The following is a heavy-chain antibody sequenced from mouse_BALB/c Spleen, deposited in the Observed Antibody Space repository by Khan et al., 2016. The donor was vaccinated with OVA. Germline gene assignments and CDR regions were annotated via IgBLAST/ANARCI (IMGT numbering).Heavy chain of an antibody. CDR2: ISPGSGDT. D-gene: IGHD1-2*01. CDR3: ARRNYFGYTFAY. J-gene: IGHJ3*01. V-gene: IGHV1-77*01. CDR1: GYTFTDYY. Sequence: QVQLQQSGAELARPGASVKLSCKASGYTFTDYYINWVKQRTGQGLEWIGEISPGSGDTYYNETFKGKATLTADKSSSTAYMQLSSLTSEASAVYFFARRNYFGYTFAYWGQGTLVTVSA.